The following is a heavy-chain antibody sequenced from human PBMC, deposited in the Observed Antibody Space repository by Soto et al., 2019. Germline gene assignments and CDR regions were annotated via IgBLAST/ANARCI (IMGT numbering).Heavy chain of an antibody. CDR3: AVTYFDYTWGHYRYS. CDR2: MNRNSGDT. J-gene: IGHJ5*02. V-gene: IGHV1-8*02. Sequence: GASVKVSCKTSGYTFTTYDIHWVRQASGQGLEWMGSMNRNSGDTAYAQKLQDRVTMTRDTSISTAHMELSSLRSEDTATYYCAVTYFDYTWGHYRYSWGQGTPVTVS. CDR1: GYTFTTYD. D-gene: IGHD3-16*02.